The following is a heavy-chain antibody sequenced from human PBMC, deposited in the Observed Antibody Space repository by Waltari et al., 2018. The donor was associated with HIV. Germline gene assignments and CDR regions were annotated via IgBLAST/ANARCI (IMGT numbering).Heavy chain of an antibody. CDR2: INKDESEK. D-gene: IGHD2-2*03. CDR3: VRDGFWSFDF. J-gene: IGHJ4*02. V-gene: IGHV3-7*04. Sequence: EVQLVESGGGLVQPGGSLRLSCAASGFTLSSHWMMWVRQAPGKGLEYVANINKDESEKYYVDSVKGRFTISRDNAKNSLYLQMNSRRAEDTAVYFCVRDGFWSFDFWGQGTQVTVSS. CDR1: GFTLSSHW.